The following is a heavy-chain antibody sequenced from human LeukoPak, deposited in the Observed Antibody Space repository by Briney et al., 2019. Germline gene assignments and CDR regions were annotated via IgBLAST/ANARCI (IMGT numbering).Heavy chain of an antibody. CDR2: IIPIFGTA. CDR3: ARDGDYYDSSGHHYYYYYMDV. D-gene: IGHD3-22*01. J-gene: IGHJ6*03. CDR1: GGTFSSYA. V-gene: IGHV1-69*05. Sequence: SVKVSCKASGGTFSSYAISWVRQAPGQGLEWMGGIIPIFGTANYAQKFQGRVTITTDESTSTAYMELSSLRSEDTTVYYCARDGDYYDSSGHHYYYYYMDVWGKGTTVTVSS.